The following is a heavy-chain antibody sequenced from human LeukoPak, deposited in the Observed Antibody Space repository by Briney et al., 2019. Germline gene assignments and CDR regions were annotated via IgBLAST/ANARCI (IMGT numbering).Heavy chain of an antibody. J-gene: IGHJ4*02. CDR3: ARDWCSSTSCYNFDY. CDR2: ISSSSSYI. CDR1: GFTFSSYS. Sequence: GGSLRLSCAASGFTFSSYSMNWVRQAPGKGLEWVSSISSSSSYIYYADSVKGRLTISRDNAKNSLYLQMNSLRAEDTAVYYCARDWCSSTSCYNFDYWGQGTLVTVSS. D-gene: IGHD2-2*02. V-gene: IGHV3-21*01.